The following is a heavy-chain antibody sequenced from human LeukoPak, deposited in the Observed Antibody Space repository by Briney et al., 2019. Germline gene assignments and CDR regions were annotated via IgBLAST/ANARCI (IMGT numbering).Heavy chain of an antibody. CDR2: IYYSGST. V-gene: IGHV4-39*07. Sequence: NTSETLSLTCTVSGGSISSSSYYWGWIRQPPGKGLEWIGSIYYSGSTYYNPSLKSRVTISVDTSKNQFSLKLSSVTAADTAVYYCARRGRQWLDLFFDYWGQGTLVTVSS. CDR3: ARRGRQWLDLFFDY. D-gene: IGHD6-19*01. J-gene: IGHJ4*02. CDR1: GGSISSSSYY.